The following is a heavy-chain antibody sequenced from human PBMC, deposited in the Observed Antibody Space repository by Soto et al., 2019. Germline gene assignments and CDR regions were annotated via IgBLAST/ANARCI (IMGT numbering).Heavy chain of an antibody. J-gene: IGHJ6*03. CDR1: GFTFSSYD. CDR2: IGTAGDT. D-gene: IGHD1-7*01. Sequence: GGSLRLSCAASGFTFSSYDMHWVRQATGKGLEWVSAIGTAGDTYYPGSVKGRFTISRENAKNSLYLQMNSLRAGDTAVYYCARAVNWNYQYYYYYYMDVWGKGTTVTVSS. V-gene: IGHV3-13*01. CDR3: ARAVNWNYQYYYYYYMDV.